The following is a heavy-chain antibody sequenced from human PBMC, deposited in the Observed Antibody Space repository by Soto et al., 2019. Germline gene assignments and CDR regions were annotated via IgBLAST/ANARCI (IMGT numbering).Heavy chain of an antibody. CDR3: ARGAECRGYCLKKFTWLDP. Sequence: QVQLVQSGAEVKKPGASVKVSCKASRYSFTTYALHWVRQAPGQRLEWMGWINAGNGDTKYSEKFQGRVTITRDTSANTAYMELSSLRSEDTSVYYCARGAECRGYCLKKFTWLDPWGQGTLVTVSS. V-gene: IGHV1-3*01. CDR1: RYSFTTYA. J-gene: IGHJ5*02. D-gene: IGHD2-15*01. CDR2: INAGNGDT.